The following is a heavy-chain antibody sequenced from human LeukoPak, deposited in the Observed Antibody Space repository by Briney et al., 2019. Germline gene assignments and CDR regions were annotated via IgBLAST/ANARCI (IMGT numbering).Heavy chain of an antibody. J-gene: IGHJ6*03. V-gene: IGHV3-48*03. CDR1: GFTFSSYE. CDR2: ISSSDSTI. Sequence: GGSLRLSCAASGFTFSSYEMHWVRQAPGKGLEWVSYISSSDSTIYYADSVKGRFTISRDNAKNSLYLQMNSLRAEDTAVYYCANVEGHMGWDYYYMDVWGKGTTVTISS. CDR3: ANVEGHMGWDYYYMDV. D-gene: IGHD1-1*01.